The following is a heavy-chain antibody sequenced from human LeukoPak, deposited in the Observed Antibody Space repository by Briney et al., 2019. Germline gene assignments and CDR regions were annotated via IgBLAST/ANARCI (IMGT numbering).Heavy chain of an antibody. J-gene: IGHJ6*04. CDR2: IIPIFGTA. V-gene: IGHV1-69*06. CDR1: GYTFTGYY. Sequence: GASVKVSCKASGYTFTGYYMHWVRQAPGQGLEWMGGIIPIFGTANYAQKFQGRVTITADKSTSTAYMELSSLRSEDTAVYYCARVILRFCLDVWGKGTTVTVSS. CDR3: ARVILRFCLDV. D-gene: IGHD3-3*01.